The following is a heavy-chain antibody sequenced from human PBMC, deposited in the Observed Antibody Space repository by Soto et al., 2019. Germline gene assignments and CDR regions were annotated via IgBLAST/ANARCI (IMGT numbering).Heavy chain of an antibody. CDR2: INPSGGST. J-gene: IGHJ6*03. D-gene: IGHD6-19*01. V-gene: IGHV1-46*01. Sequence: ASVKVSCKASGYTFTSYYMHWVRQAPGQGLEWMGIINPSGGSTSYAQKFQGRVTMTRDTSTSTVYMELSSLRSEDTAVYYCARGGYSSGYYYYYYMDVWGKGTTVTVSS. CDR3: ARGGYSSGYYYYYYMDV. CDR1: GYTFTSYY.